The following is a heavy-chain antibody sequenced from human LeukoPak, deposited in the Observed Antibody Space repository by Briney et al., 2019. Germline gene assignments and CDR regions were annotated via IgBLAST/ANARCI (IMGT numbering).Heavy chain of an antibody. V-gene: IGHV4-4*07. J-gene: IGHJ3*02. Sequence: SETLSLTCTVSGGSISSYYWSWIRQPAGKGLEWIGRIYTSGSTNYNPSLKSRVTMSVDTSKNQFSLKLSSVTAADTAVYYCARSVVVIAPDAFDIWGQGTMVTVSS. CDR3: ARSVVVIAPDAFDI. CDR2: IYTSGST. D-gene: IGHD3-22*01. CDR1: GGSISSYY.